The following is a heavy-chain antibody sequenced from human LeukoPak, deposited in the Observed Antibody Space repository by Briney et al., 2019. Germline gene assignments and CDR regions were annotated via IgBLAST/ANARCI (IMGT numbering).Heavy chain of an antibody. CDR2: IYYSGST. J-gene: IGHJ4*02. V-gene: IGHV4-59*01. CDR3: ARGWAHDLAVAGLPFDY. CDR1: GGSISSYY. Sequence: KPSETLSLTCTVSGGSISSYYWSWIRQPPGKGLEWIGYIYYSGSTNYNPSLKSRVTISVDTSKNQFSLKLSSVTAADTAVYYCARGWAHDLAVAGLPFDYWGQGTLVPVSS. D-gene: IGHD6-19*01.